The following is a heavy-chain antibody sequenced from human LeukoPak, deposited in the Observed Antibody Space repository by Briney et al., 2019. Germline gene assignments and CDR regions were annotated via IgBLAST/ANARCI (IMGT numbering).Heavy chain of an antibody. CDR1: GFTFSSYG. CDR2: ISYDGSNK. CDR3: AKGGSSWVLDY. D-gene: IGHD6-13*01. J-gene: IGHJ4*02. Sequence: PGGSLRLSCAASGFTFSSYGMHWVRQAPGKGLEWVAVISYDGSNKYYADSVKGRFTISRDNSKNTLYLQMNSLRAEDTAVYYCAKGGSSWVLDYWGQGTLVTVSS. V-gene: IGHV3-30*18.